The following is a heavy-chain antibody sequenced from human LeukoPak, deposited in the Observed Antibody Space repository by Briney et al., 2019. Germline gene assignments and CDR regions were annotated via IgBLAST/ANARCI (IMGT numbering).Heavy chain of an antibody. D-gene: IGHD2-2*01. CDR1: GFTFSSYG. Sequence: PGGSLRLSCAASGFTFSSYGMHWVRQAPGKGLDWVAVISYDGSNKLYVDSVKGRFTISRDNSKNTLYLQMNSLRAEDTAVYYCAKDSGGEYQLPAYYFDYWGQGTLVTVSS. CDR2: ISYDGSNK. CDR3: AKDSGGEYQLPAYYFDY. V-gene: IGHV3-30*18. J-gene: IGHJ4*02.